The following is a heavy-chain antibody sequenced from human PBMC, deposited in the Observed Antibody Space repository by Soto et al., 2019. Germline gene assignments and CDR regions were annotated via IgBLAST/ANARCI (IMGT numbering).Heavy chain of an antibody. CDR1: GFTFSSYG. CDR3: ARDHYGETNGYFDY. CDR2: IWYDGSNK. J-gene: IGHJ4*02. Sequence: PGGSLRLSCAASGFTFSSYGMHWVRQAPGKGLEWVAVIWYDGSNKYYADSVKGRFTISRDNSKNTLYLQMNSLRAEDTAVYYCARDHYGETNGYFDYWGQGTLVTVSS. D-gene: IGHD4-17*01. V-gene: IGHV3-33*01.